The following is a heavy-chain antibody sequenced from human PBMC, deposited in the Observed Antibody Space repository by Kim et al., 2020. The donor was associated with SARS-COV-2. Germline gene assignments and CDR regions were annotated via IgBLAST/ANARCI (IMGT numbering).Heavy chain of an antibody. D-gene: IGHD1-20*01. CDR3: ARKYNWNHRYYYYYYMDV. V-gene: IGHV4-34*01. Sequence: SETLSLTCAVYGGSFSGYYWSWIRQPPGKGLEWIGEINHSGSTNYNPSLKSRVTISVDTSKNQFSLKLSSVTAADTAVYYCARKYNWNHRYYYYYYMDVWGKGTTVTV. J-gene: IGHJ6*03. CDR1: GGSFSGYY. CDR2: INHSGST.